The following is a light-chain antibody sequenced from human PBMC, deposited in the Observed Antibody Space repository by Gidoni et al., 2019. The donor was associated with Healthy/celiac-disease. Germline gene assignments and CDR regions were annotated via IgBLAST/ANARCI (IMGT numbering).Light chain of an antibody. Sequence: EIVLTPSPATLSLSPGERATLSCRASQSVSSYLAWYQQKPGQAPRLLIYDASNRATGIPARFSGSGSGTDFTLTISSLEPEDFAVYYCQQRSNWPSTFGQXTKVEIK. CDR1: QSVSSY. CDR3: QQRSNWPST. CDR2: DAS. J-gene: IGKJ1*01. V-gene: IGKV3-11*01.